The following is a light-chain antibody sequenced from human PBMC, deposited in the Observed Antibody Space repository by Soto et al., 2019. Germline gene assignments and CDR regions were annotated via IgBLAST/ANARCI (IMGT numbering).Light chain of an antibody. CDR2: AAS. V-gene: IGKV1-39*01. J-gene: IGKJ1*01. CDR1: QSISDY. CDR3: QQSYSIPQT. Sequence: DIQMTQSPSSLSASVGDRVTITCRASQSISDYLNWYQQKPGKAPNLLIYAASSLQSGVPSRFSGSGSATDFTLTISSLQPEDFATYFCQQSYSIPQTFGQGTKVEIK.